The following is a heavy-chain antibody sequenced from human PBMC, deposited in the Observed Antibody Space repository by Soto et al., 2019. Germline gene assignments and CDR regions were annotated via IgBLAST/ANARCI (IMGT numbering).Heavy chain of an antibody. D-gene: IGHD2-15*01. V-gene: IGHV3-30*18. Sequence: WWSLRLSCAASGFTFSSYGMHWFRQAPGKGLEWVAVISYDGSNKYYADSVKGRFTISRDNSKNTLYLQMNSLRAEDTAVCYCAKVTDIVVVVAATLSVGMDVWGQGTTVTVSS. CDR3: AKVTDIVVVVAATLSVGMDV. J-gene: IGHJ6*02. CDR1: GFTFSSYG. CDR2: ISYDGSNK.